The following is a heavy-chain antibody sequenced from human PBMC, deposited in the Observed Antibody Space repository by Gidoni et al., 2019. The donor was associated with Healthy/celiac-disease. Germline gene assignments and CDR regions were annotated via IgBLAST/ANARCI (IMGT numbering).Heavy chain of an antibody. CDR1: GFTFRSYE. CDR3: ASGAVATTVWTNLFDP. CDR2: ISSSGSTI. Sequence: EVQLVESGGGLVQPGGSLSLSCAASGFTFRSYEMNWVRRAPGEGLEWVSYISSSGSTIYYADSVEGRFTISSNNAKNSQYLQMHSLSAENTAVYYCASGAVATTVWTNLFDPWGQGTLVTVSS. D-gene: IGHD5-12*01. J-gene: IGHJ5*02. V-gene: IGHV3-48*03.